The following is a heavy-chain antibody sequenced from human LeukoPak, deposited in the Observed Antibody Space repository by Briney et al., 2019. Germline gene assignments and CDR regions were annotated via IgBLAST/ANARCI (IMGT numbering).Heavy chain of an antibody. D-gene: IGHD3-3*01. V-gene: IGHV3-23*01. Sequence: GGSLRLSCAASGFTFSGYAMSWVRQAPGKGLEWVSAISGSGGSTYYADSVKDRFTISRDNSKNTLYLQMNSLRAEDTAVYYCAKAGVYDFWSGYQRNAFDYWGQGTLVTVSS. CDR1: GFTFSGYA. CDR3: AKAGVYDFWSGYQRNAFDY. CDR2: ISGSGGST. J-gene: IGHJ4*02.